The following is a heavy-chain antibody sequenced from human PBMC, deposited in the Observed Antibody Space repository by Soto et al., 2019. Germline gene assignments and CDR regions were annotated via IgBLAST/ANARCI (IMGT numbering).Heavy chain of an antibody. CDR2: IYPGDSDT. D-gene: IGHD3-9*01. V-gene: IGHV5-51*01. CDR3: ARRRGLVGSFDY. CDR1: GYSFTTYW. J-gene: IGHJ4*02. Sequence: PGESLKISCKGSGYSFTTYWLDWVRQVPGKGLEWMGIIYPGDSDTRYSPSFQGQVTISADKSISAAYLQWSSLKASDTAMYFCARRRGLVGSFDYWGRGTLVTVSS.